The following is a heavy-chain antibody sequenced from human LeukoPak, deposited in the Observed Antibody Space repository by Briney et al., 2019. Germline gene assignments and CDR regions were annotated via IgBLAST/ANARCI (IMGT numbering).Heavy chain of an antibody. CDR1: GGSFSGYY. Sequence: SETLSLTCAVYGGSFSGYYWSWIRQLPGKGLEWIGEINHSGSTNYNPSLKSRVTISVDTSKNQFSLKLSSVTAADTAVYYCAGYSSGRLRAFDIWGQGTMVTVSS. J-gene: IGHJ3*02. CDR3: AGYSSGRLRAFDI. V-gene: IGHV4-34*01. CDR2: INHSGST. D-gene: IGHD6-19*01.